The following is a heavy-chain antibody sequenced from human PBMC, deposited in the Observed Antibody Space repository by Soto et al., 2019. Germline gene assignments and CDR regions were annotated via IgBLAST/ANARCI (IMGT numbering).Heavy chain of an antibody. CDR1: GGSFSCYY. V-gene: IGHV4-34*01. D-gene: IGHD3-3*01. CDR3: ARGRSGYDFWSGYYMLANWFDP. CDR2: INHSGST. J-gene: IGHJ5*02. Sequence: SETLSLTCAVYGGSFSCYYWSWIRQPPGKGLEWIGEINHSGSTNYNPSLKSRVTISVDTSKNQFSLKLSSVTAADTAVYYCARGRSGYDFWSGYYMLANWFDPWGQGTLVTVSS.